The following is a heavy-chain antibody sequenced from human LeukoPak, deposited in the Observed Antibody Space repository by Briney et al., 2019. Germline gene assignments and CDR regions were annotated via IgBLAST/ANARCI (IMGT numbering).Heavy chain of an antibody. CDR1: GFSFSGYG. CDR3: ARLIVGATFYFDY. Sequence: GGSLRLSCAASGFSFSGYGMHWVRQAPGKGLEWVAFIRYDGSNEYYADSVKGRFTISRDNSKNTLYLQMNSLRAEDTAVYYCARLIVGATFYFDYWGQGTLVTVSS. CDR2: IRYDGSNE. D-gene: IGHD1-26*01. J-gene: IGHJ4*02. V-gene: IGHV3-30*02.